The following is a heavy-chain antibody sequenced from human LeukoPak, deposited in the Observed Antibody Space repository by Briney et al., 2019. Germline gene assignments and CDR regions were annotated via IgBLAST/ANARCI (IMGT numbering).Heavy chain of an antibody. CDR1: GFTFSSYA. CDR3: ARHSFDGNAYSFDY. V-gene: IGHV3-23*01. D-gene: IGHD3-16*01. Sequence: GGSLRLSCAASGFTFSSYAMTWVRQAPGKGLEWVSAISGSGGSTYYADSVKGRFTISRDNSKNTLYLQMNSLRAEDTAVYYCARHSFDGNAYSFDYWGQGTLVTVSS. J-gene: IGHJ4*02. CDR2: ISGSGGST.